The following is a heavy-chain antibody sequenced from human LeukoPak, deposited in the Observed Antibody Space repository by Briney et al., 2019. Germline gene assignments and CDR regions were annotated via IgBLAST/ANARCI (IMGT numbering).Heavy chain of an antibody. Sequence: SETLSLTCSVSGYSISTGYYWGWVRQSPGKGLEWLGSIFHRGHTYYNASLQSRVTLSIDTSKNQFSLKLSSVTAADTAVYYCAGSVEMATIVYFDYWGQGTLVTVSS. CDR2: IFHRGHT. CDR1: GYSISTGYY. V-gene: IGHV4-38-2*01. D-gene: IGHD5-24*01. J-gene: IGHJ4*02. CDR3: AGSVEMATIVYFDY.